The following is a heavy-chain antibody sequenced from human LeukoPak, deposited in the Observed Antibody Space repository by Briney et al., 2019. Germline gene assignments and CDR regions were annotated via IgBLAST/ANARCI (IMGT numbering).Heavy chain of an antibody. CDR3: ASCHWGSGYYYYYMDV. CDR2: IIPIFGTA. Sequence: ASVKVSCKASGGTFSSYAISWVRQAPGQGLEWMGGIIPIFGTANYAQKFQGRVTITTDESTSTAYMELSSLRSEDTAVYYCASCHWGSGYYYYYMDVWGKGTMVTVSS. D-gene: IGHD7-27*01. CDR1: GGTFSSYA. V-gene: IGHV1-69*05. J-gene: IGHJ6*03.